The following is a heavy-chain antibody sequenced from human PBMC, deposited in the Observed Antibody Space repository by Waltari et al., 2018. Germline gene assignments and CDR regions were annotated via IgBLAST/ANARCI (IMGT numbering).Heavy chain of an antibody. Sequence: QVQLVESGGRLVKPGGSLRLSCEASGFTFSDDYMSWVRQAPGKWLEWVSKISGISSSGRYADSGKGRFTISRDNAKNLLFLQMNSLRAEDTAVYYCVREYWFRMDVWGQGTTVTVSS. D-gene: IGHD2-15*01. CDR1: GFTFSDDY. CDR3: VREYWFRMDV. CDR2: ISGISSSG. V-gene: IGHV3-11*01. J-gene: IGHJ6*02.